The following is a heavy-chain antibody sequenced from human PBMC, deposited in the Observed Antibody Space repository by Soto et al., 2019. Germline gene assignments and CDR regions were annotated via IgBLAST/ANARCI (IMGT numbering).Heavy chain of an antibody. V-gene: IGHV3-23*01. J-gene: IGHJ6*02. CDR2: LSGGGGDT. CDR3: AKALIAPYYYYGMNV. CDR1: GFTFSNYA. Sequence: EVQLLESGGGLVQPGGSLRLSCAACGFTFSNYAMSWVRQAPGKGLEWVSTLSGGGGDTYSADSVKGRFTISRDNSKNTLFLQMNSLRAEDTAIYYCAKALIAPYYYYGMNVGGQGSTVTVSS.